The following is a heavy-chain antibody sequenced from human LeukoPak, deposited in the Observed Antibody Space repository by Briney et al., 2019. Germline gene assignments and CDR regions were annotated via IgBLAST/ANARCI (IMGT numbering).Heavy chain of an antibody. J-gene: IGHJ5*02. CDR3: ATGGYGSGSYYNARWFDP. D-gene: IGHD3-10*01. CDR2: FDPEDGET. V-gene: IGHV1-24*01. Sequence: ASVKVSCKVSGYTLTELSMHWVRQAPGKGLEWMGGFDPEDGETIYAQKFQGRVTMTEDTSTDTAYMELSSLRSEDTAVYYCATGGYGSGSYYNARWFDPWGQGTLVTVSS. CDR1: GYTLTELS.